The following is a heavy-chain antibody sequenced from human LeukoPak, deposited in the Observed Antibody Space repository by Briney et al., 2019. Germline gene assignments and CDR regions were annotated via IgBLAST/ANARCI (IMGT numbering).Heavy chain of an antibody. J-gene: IGHJ4*02. D-gene: IGHD4-23*01. Sequence: SETLSLTCTVSGGSISSYYWSWIRQPPGKGLEWIGRIYTSGSTNYNPSLKSRVTMSVDTSKNQFSLKLSSVTAADTAVYYCARLRDYGGTVDYWGQGTLVTVSS. CDR2: IYTSGST. CDR1: GGSISSYY. CDR3: ARLRDYGGTVDY. V-gene: IGHV4-4*07.